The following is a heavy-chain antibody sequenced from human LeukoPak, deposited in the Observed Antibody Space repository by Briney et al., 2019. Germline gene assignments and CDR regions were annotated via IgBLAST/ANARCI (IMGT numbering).Heavy chain of an antibody. CDR3: AREPDYYDSSAGAFDI. Sequence: GGSLRLSCAASGFTFSSYSMNWVRQAPGKGVEWVSSISSSSSYIYYVDSVKGRFTISRDNAKNSLYLQMNSLRDEDTAVYYCAREPDYYDSSAGAFDIWGQGTMVTVSS. V-gene: IGHV3-21*01. J-gene: IGHJ3*02. D-gene: IGHD3-22*01. CDR1: GFTFSSYS. CDR2: ISSSSSYI.